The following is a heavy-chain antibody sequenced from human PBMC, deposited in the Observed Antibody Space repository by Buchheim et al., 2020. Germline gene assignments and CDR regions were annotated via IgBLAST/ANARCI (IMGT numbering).Heavy chain of an antibody. V-gene: IGHV4-59*01. Sequence: QVQLQQSGPGLLKPSETLSLTCSVSGASSSSYFWSWIRQPPGKGLEWIGHIFYTGITDYNPSLKRRVALSIDTSKPRFSLTLGAVTAADTAVYYCARALMMRGEGRGHSRNNWFDPWGPGTL. CDR3: ARALMMRGEGRGHSRNNWFDP. CDR2: IFYTGIT. J-gene: IGHJ5*02. CDR1: GASSSSYF. D-gene: IGHD3-10*01.